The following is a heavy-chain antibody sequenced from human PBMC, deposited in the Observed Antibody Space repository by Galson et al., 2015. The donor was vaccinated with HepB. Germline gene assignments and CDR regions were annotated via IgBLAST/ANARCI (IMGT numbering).Heavy chain of an antibody. Sequence: SLRLSCAASGFTFSGSAMHWVRQTSGKGLEWVGRIGSKANNYATAYAASVKGRFIISRDDSKNTAFLQMNSLRAEDTAMYYCAKDQGDGYVNYYYYYGMDVWGQGTTVTVSS. J-gene: IGHJ6*02. CDR1: GFTFSGSA. V-gene: IGHV3-73*01. CDR3: AKDQGDGYVNYYYYYGMDV. CDR2: IGSKANNYAT. D-gene: IGHD5-18*01.